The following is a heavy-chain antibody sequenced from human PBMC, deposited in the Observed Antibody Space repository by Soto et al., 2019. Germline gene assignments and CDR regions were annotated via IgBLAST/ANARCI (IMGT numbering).Heavy chain of an antibody. J-gene: IGHJ4*02. Sequence: WGSLRLSCVASGLSFIVPTITFFGQAPWKGLEWVSTTGLSGRTTYYGDSVKGRFTVSRDNSRNTLDLQMSSLRAEDSAVYYYATVHNTSRSFNYWGRGTLVTVSS. D-gene: IGHD1-20*01. V-gene: IGHV3-23*01. CDR3: ATVHNTSRSFNY. CDR2: TGLSGRTT. CDR1: GLSFIVPT.